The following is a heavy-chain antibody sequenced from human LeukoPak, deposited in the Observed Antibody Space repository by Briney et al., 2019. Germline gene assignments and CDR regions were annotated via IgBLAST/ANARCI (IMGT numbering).Heavy chain of an antibody. J-gene: IGHJ3*02. CDR3: AREGSNTFRAFDI. CDR2: ISGYNGNT. CDR1: GYTFSSYG. Sequence: GASVKVSCKASGYTFSSYGISWVRQVPGQGLEWMGWISGYNGNTNYEQKVQGRVTMTTDTSTSTAYMELRSLRSDDTAVYFCAREGSNTFRAFDIWGQGTMVTVSS. D-gene: IGHD2-2*01. V-gene: IGHV1-18*01.